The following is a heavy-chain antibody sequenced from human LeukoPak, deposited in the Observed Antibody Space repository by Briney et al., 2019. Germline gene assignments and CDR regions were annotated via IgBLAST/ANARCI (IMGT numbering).Heavy chain of an antibody. J-gene: IGHJ4*02. CDR3: AGRGYAMAY. CDR1: GGYISGTDYY. Sequence: KPSQTLSLTCSVSGGYISGTDYYWSWIRQPPGKGLEWIGYIHHSGTTSYNPSLKSRITISVDPSMNQFSLKLTSMTAADTAVYYCAGRGYAMAYWGQGTLVTVSS. D-gene: IGHD5-12*01. V-gene: IGHV4-30-4*01. CDR2: IHHSGTT.